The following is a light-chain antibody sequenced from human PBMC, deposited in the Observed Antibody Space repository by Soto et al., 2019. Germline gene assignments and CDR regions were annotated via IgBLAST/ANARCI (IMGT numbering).Light chain of an antibody. CDR1: QGISGL. V-gene: IGKV1-12*01. CDR3: QQADSFPLT. CDR2: GAS. Sequence: DIQMTQSPPSVSASVGDRVTITCRASQGISGLIAWYQQKPGKGLKLLIHGASSLQSGVPSRFSGSGSGTDFTLTITSLQPEDFATYFCQQADSFPLTFGGGTKVDIK. J-gene: IGKJ4*01.